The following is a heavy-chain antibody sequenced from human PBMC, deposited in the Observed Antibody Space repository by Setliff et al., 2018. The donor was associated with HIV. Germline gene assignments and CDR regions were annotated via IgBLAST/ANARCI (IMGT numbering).Heavy chain of an antibody. V-gene: IGHV4-34*01. CDR1: GGSINTY. J-gene: IGHJ4*02. CDR2: INHSGST. D-gene: IGHD5-18*01. CDR3: ARLPRQLLKGAAAYFDY. Sequence: PSETLSLTCTVSGGSINTYWSWIRQPPGKGLEWIGEINHSGSTNYNPSLKSRVTISVDTSKNQFSLKLSSVTAADTAVYYCARLPRQLLKGAAAYFDYWGQGTLVTVSS.